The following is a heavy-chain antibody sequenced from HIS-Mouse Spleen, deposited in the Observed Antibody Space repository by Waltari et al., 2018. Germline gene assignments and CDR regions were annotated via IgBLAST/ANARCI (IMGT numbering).Heavy chain of an antibody. CDR1: GGSISSSSYY. CDR2: IYYSGST. J-gene: IGHJ2*01. V-gene: IGHV4-39*07. CDR3: AREIPYSSSWYDWYFDL. D-gene: IGHD6-13*01. Sequence: QLQLQESGPGLVKPSETLSLTCTVSGGSISSSSYYWGWIRQPPGKGRGWIGGIYYSGSTYYNPSLKSRVTISVDTSTSQFSLKLSSVPAADTAVYYCAREIPYSSSWYDWYFDLWGRGTLVTVSS.